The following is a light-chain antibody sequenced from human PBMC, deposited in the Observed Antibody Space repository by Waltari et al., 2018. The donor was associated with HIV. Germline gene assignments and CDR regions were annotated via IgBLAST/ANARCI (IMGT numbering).Light chain of an antibody. CDR3: SAYTTSSTWV. CDR1: SSDVGGDNP. J-gene: IGLJ3*02. V-gene: IGLV2-14*01. CDR2: EVS. Sequence: HSVLTQPASVSGSPGQSVTISCTGLSSDVGGDNPVSWYQVHPGDPGRVPKLIVYEVSRRPSGVSVRFSGSKSGDTASLTISGLQTDDESDYYCSAYTTSSTWVFGGGTRVTVL.